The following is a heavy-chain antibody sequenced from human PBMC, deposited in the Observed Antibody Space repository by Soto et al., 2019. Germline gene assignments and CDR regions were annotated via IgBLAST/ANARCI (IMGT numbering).Heavy chain of an antibody. CDR2: ISSSSSTI. Sequence: EVQLVESGGGLVQPGGSLRLSCAASGFTFSSYSMNWVRQAPGKGLEWVSYISSSSSTIYYADSVKGRFTISRDNAKNSLYLQMNSLRDEDTAVYYCARDFRGKEGYGDYSDYWGQGTLVTVSS. D-gene: IGHD4-17*01. CDR1: GFTFSSYS. J-gene: IGHJ4*02. CDR3: ARDFRGKEGYGDYSDY. V-gene: IGHV3-48*02.